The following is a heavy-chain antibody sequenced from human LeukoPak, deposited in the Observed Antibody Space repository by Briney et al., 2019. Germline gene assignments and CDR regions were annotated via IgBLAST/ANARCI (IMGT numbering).Heavy chain of an antibody. CDR2: ISSSSSYI. D-gene: IGHD1-26*01. V-gene: IGHV3-21*01. Sequence: GGSLRLSCAASGFTFSSYSMNWVRQAPGKGLEWVSSISSSSSYIYYADSVKGRFTISRDNAKKSLYLQMNSLRAEDTAVYYCAREVGATTFDYWGQGTLVTVSS. J-gene: IGHJ4*02. CDR1: GFTFSSYS. CDR3: AREVGATTFDY.